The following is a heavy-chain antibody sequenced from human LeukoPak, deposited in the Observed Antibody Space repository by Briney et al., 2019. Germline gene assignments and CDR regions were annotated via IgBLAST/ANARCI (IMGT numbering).Heavy chain of an antibody. CDR3: ARGAITGTTPDYFDY. Sequence: PGASVKVSCKASGGTFSSYAISWVRQAPGQGLEWMGRIIPILGIANYAQKFQGRVTITADKSTSTAYMELSSLRSEDTAVYYCARGAITGTTPDYFDYWGQGTLVTVSS. CDR2: IIPILGIA. D-gene: IGHD1-7*01. V-gene: IGHV1-69*04. J-gene: IGHJ4*02. CDR1: GGTFSSYA.